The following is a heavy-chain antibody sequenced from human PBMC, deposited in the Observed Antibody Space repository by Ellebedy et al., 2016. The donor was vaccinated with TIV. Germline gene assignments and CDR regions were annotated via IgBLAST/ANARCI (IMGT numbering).Heavy chain of an antibody. J-gene: IGHJ6*01. CDR3: ARGVAARDFGTREKTQRNGRDV. V-gene: IGHV4-34*01. CDR1: GVSFSGYY. Sequence: MPGGSLRLSCAVYGVSFSGYYWSWIRQPPGKGLEWIGEINHSGSTNYNPSLKGRVTISVDNSKNQFSLKLSSVTAADTAVYYCARGVAARDFGTREKTQRNGRDVWGPGTPVTGSS. CDR2: INHSGST. D-gene: IGHD3-9*01.